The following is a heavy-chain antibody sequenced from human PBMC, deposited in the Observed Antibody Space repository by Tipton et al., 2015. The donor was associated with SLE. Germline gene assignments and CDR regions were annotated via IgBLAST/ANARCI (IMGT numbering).Heavy chain of an antibody. Sequence: SLRLSCAASGFTFSSYWIHWVRQAPGKGLVWVSRINNDGTDTIYADSVRGRFTISRDNSKNTLSLQMNSLRDEDTAVYYCARGGSQHGFDIWGQGTMVTVSS. CDR2: INNDGTDT. D-gene: IGHD2-2*01. V-gene: IGHV3-74*01. CDR3: ARGGSQHGFDI. CDR1: GFTFSSYW. J-gene: IGHJ3*02.